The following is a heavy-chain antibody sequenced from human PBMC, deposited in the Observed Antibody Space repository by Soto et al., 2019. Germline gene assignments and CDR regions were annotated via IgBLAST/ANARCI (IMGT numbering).Heavy chain of an antibody. J-gene: IGHJ5*02. V-gene: IGHV4-59*01. CDR1: GGSIGSYH. CDR2: VYYTGTT. Sequence: SETLSLTCTVSGGSIGSYHWSWVRQPPGKGLEWIASVYYTGTTNYNPSLGSRVTISIDAPENQISLKLTSVTAADTAFYYCARDTVLTGMFDLWGQGTLVTVSS. CDR3: ARDTVLTGMFDL. D-gene: IGHD4-17*01.